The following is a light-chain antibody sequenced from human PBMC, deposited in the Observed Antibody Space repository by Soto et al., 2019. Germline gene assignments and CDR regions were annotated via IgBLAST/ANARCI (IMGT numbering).Light chain of an antibody. CDR3: QQYGSSPNT. Sequence: EIVLTQSPGTLSLSPGERATLSCRASQSVSSSYLAWYQQKPGQAPRLLIYGASSRATGIPDRFSGSGSGNAFTLTISRLEPEDFAVYYCQQYGSSPNTFGQGTKLEIK. CDR1: QSVSSSY. J-gene: IGKJ2*01. V-gene: IGKV3-20*01. CDR2: GAS.